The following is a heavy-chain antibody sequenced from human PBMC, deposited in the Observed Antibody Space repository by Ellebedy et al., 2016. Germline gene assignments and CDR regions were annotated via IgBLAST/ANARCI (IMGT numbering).Heavy chain of an antibody. CDR2: ISGSGGST. J-gene: IGHJ6*03. D-gene: IGHD2-2*01. CDR1: GFTFSSYA. V-gene: IGHV3-23*01. Sequence: GGSLRLSXAASGFTFSSYAMSWVRQAPGKGLEWVSAISGSGGSTYYADSVKGRFTISRDNSKNTLYLQMNSLRAEDTAVYYCARDEVVPAAMQYYYMDVWGKGTTVTVSS. CDR3: ARDEVVPAAMQYYYMDV.